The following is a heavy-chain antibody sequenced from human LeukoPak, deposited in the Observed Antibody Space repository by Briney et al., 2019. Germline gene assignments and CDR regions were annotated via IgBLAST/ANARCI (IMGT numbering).Heavy chain of an antibody. CDR1: GGSISSYY. CDR3: ARHVSVAVTNFFDY. CDR2: IYYSGST. Sequence: SETLSLTCTVSGGSISSYYWSWIRQPPGKGLEWIGYIYYSGSTNYNPSLKSRVTISVDTSKNQFSLRLSSVTAADTAVYYCARHVSVAVTNFFDYWGQGTLVTVSS. J-gene: IGHJ4*02. V-gene: IGHV4-59*08. D-gene: IGHD6-19*01.